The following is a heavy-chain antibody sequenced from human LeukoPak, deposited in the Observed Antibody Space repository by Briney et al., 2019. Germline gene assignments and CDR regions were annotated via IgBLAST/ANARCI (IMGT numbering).Heavy chain of an antibody. V-gene: IGHV3-23*01. D-gene: IGHD3-22*01. J-gene: IGHJ4*02. CDR1: GFAFSSQA. CDR2: ISDSGDTT. CDR3: AKHYDSKSFDY. Sequence: GGSLRLSCAASGFAFSSQAMGWVRQAPGKGLEWVSVISDSGDTTNYADSVKGRFTISRDNYKNTLYLQMNSLRAEDTAVYYCAKHYDSKSFDYWGQGTLVTVSS.